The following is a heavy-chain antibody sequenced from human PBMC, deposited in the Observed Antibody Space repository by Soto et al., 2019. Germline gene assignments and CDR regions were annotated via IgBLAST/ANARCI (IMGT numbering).Heavy chain of an antibody. Sequence: ASVKVSCKASGYTFTNYAMNWVRQAPGQGLEWMGWINTNTGNPTYAQGFTGRFVFSLDTSVSTAYLQIYSLKTEDTAVYYCARDHHLRRGRCYFLFASWAQGTLVTVSS. D-gene: IGHD3-10*01. CDR1: GYTFTNYA. CDR2: INTNTGNP. CDR3: ARDHHLRRGRCYFLFAS. J-gene: IGHJ5*01. V-gene: IGHV7-4-1*01.